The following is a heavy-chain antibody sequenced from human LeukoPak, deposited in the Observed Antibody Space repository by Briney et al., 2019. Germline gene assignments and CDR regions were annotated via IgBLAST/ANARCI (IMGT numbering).Heavy chain of an antibody. CDR1: GGSMSGYY. CDR3: ARDPTPTYYYDIDGMDV. J-gene: IGHJ6*02. V-gene: IGHV4-59*12. Sequence: SETLSLTCTVSGGSMSGYYWSWIRQPPGKGLEWIGYIQYSGGTYCNPSLKSRVTISVDTSKNQFSLKLSSVTAADTAVYYCARDPTPTYYYDIDGMDVWGQGTTVTVSS. D-gene: IGHD3-22*01. CDR2: IQYSGGT.